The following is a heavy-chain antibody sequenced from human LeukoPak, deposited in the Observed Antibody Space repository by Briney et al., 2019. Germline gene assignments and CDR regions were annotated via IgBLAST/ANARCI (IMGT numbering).Heavy chain of an antibody. D-gene: IGHD1-7*01. CDR2: ISGSGGST. CDR1: GGSFSSSDYY. V-gene: IGHV3-23*01. J-gene: IGHJ6*03. Sequence: ETLSLTCTVSGGSFSSSDYYWGWIRQPPGKGLEWVSAISGSGGSTYYADSVKGRFTISRDNSKNTLYLQMNSLRAEDTAVYYCAKRRGLELTYYYHMDVWGKGTTVTVSS. CDR3: AKRRGLELTYYYHMDV.